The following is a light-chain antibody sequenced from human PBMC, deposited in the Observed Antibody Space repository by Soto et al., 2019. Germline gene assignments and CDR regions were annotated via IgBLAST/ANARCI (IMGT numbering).Light chain of an antibody. CDR3: AAWDDSLNGVV. CDR2: SNT. CDR1: SSNIGSHT. J-gene: IGLJ2*01. Sequence: QSVLTQPPSASGTPGQTIAISCSGGSSNIGSHTVNWYQQLPGTAPRLLIYSNTHRPSGVPDRFSGSKSCTSASLAITGLQSEYEGDYYCAAWDDSLNGVVFGGGTKLTVL. V-gene: IGLV1-44*01.